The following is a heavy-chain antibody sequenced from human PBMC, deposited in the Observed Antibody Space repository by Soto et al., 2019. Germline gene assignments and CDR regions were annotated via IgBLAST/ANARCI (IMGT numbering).Heavy chain of an antibody. V-gene: IGHV4-4*02. Sequence: KASETLSLTCTVSGGSISSSNWWSWVRQPPGKGLEWIGEIYHSGSTNYNPSLKSRVTISVDKSKNQFSLKLSSVTAADTAVYYCARDVDYVDGMDVWGQGTTVTVSS. CDR3: ARDVDYVDGMDV. CDR1: GGSISSSNW. D-gene: IGHD4-17*01. J-gene: IGHJ6*02. CDR2: IYHSGST.